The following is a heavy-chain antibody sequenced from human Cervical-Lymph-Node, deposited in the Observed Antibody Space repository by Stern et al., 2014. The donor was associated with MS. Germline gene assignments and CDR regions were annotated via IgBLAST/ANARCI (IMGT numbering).Heavy chain of an antibody. V-gene: IGHV3-33*01. Sequence: QVQLGQSGGGVVQPGRSLRLSCAASGFIFSNFGMHWVRQAPGKGLEWGAVRWNDGRNTYYADSVRGRFTISRDNSKNTLFLQMNSLRAEDTAVYYCARDRESGQQLVLGTFDYWGQGTLVSVSS. CDR3: ARDRESGQQLVLGTFDY. CDR2: RWNDGRNT. J-gene: IGHJ4*02. D-gene: IGHD6-13*01. CDR1: GFIFSNFG.